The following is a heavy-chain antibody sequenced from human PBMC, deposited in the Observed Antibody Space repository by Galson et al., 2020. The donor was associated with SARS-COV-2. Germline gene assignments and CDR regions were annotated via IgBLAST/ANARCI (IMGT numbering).Heavy chain of an antibody. CDR3: GHKPRGTNCYSS. CDR2: IYYYDDK. Sequence: KMSGPTLVKPTQTLTLTCTFSGFSLTTTGVGVGWIRQSPGKALEWLALIYYYDDKRYSPSLESRLTINKDTSKNQVVLTITNMDPADTAKYYCGHKPRGTNCYSSWGQGNLVNVSS. CDR1: GFSLTTTGVG. V-gene: IGHV2-5*01. J-gene: IGHJ5*02. D-gene: IGHD2-2*01.